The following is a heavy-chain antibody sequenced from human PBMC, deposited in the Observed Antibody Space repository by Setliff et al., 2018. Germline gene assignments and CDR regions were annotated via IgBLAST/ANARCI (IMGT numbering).Heavy chain of an antibody. Sequence: GSLRLSCAASGFTFSSYEINWVRQAPGKGLEWVSYISSSGSTIYYADSVKGRFTISRDNAKNSLYLQMNSLRAEDTAVYYCARDPRYYDSSGYPLFYYYYGMDVWGQGTTVTVSS. V-gene: IGHV3-48*03. J-gene: IGHJ6*02. CDR3: ARDPRYYDSSGYPLFYYYYGMDV. D-gene: IGHD3-22*01. CDR1: GFTFSSYE. CDR2: ISSSGSTI.